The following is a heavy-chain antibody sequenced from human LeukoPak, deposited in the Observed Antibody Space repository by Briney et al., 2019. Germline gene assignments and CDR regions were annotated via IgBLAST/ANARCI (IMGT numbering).Heavy chain of an antibody. J-gene: IGHJ4*02. CDR1: GFTFSRDW. D-gene: IGHD3-10*01. V-gene: IGHV3-23*01. CDR2: ISAGGSST. Sequence: GGSLRLSCAASGFTFSRDWMNWVRQAPGKGLEWVSTISAGGSSTYSAETVKGRFTISRDNSKKTLYLQLNSLRAEDTAVYYCAKGNDLDYWGQGTLVTVSS. CDR3: AKGNDLDY.